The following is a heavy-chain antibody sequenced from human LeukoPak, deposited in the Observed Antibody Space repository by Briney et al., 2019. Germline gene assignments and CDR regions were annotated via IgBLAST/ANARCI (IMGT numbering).Heavy chain of an antibody. D-gene: IGHD3-3*01. J-gene: IGHJ4*02. CDR1: GGSFSGYY. CDR3: ARVGKYDFWSGHDETRLDH. CDR2: INHSGST. Sequence: SETLSLTCAVYGGSFSGYYWSWIRQPPGKGLEWIGEINHSGSTNYNPSLKSRVTISVDTSKNQFSLKLSSVTAADTAVYYCARVGKYDFWSGHDETRLDHWGQGSLVTVSS. V-gene: IGHV4-34*01.